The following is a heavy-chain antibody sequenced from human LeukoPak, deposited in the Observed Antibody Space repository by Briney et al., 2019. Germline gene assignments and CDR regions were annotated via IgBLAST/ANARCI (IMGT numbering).Heavy chain of an antibody. V-gene: IGHV4-4*02. J-gene: IGHJ3*02. D-gene: IGHD1-26*01. CDR3: ARWELPHDAFDI. CDR1: GGSISSSNW. Sequence: SETLSLTCAVSGGSISSSNWWSWVRQPPGKGLEWIGEIYHSGSTNYNPSLKSQVTISVDTSKNQFSLKLSSVTTADTAVYYCARWELPHDAFDIWGQGTMVTVSS. CDR2: IYHSGST.